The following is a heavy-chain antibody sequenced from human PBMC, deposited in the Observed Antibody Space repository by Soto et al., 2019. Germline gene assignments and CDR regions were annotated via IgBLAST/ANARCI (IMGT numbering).Heavy chain of an antibody. J-gene: IGHJ4*02. CDR1: GGSINSGGYY. Sequence: QVQLQESGPGLVKPSQTLSLICTVSGGSINSGGYYWNWIRQHPGKGLEWIGYVFYSGSTYYNSFLRSRVTVSADTSENQFSLNLSSVTAADTAVYFCARGDRQSGYSGRWVFDYWGQGTLVNVSS. CDR3: ARGDRQSGYSGRWVFDY. CDR2: VFYSGST. D-gene: IGHD6-13*01. V-gene: IGHV4-31*03.